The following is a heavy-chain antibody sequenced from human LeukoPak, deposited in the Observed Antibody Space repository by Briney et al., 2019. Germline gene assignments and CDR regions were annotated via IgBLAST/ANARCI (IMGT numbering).Heavy chain of an antibody. D-gene: IGHD2-8*02. CDR1: GFTFTGYH. CDR2: INPKSGHT. V-gene: IGHV1-2*02. J-gene: IGHJ4*02. CDR3: ARQDTGQLDY. Sequence: ASVKVSCKASGFTFTGYHMHWVRQAPGQGLEWMRWINPKSGHTHYSQKFQARATMTRNTTITTTYLELSRLSSDDTAVYYCARQDTGQLDYWGQGTLVTVSS.